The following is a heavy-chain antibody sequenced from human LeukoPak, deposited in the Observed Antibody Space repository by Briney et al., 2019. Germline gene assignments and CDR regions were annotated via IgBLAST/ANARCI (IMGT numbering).Heavy chain of an antibody. V-gene: IGHV1-69*05. CDR2: IIPIFGTA. D-gene: IGHD3-10*01. CDR3: ARSGDYGSGSQYYYYYYMDV. CDR1: GGTFSSYA. J-gene: IGHJ6*03. Sequence: GASVKVSCKASGGTFSSYAISWVRQAPGQGLEWMGGIIPIFGTANYAQKFQGRVTITTDESTSTAYMELSSLRSEDTVVYYCARSGDYGSGSQYYYYYYMDVWGKGTTVTVSS.